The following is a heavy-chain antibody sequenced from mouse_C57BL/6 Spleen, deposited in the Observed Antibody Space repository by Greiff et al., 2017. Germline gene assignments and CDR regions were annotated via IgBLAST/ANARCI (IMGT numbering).Heavy chain of an antibody. CDR2: IYPGSGNT. Sequence: VQLQQSGPELVKPGASVKISCKASGYTFTDYYINWVKQRPGQGLEWIGWIYPGSGNTTYTEKFKGKATLTVDTSSSTAYMQLSSLTSEDSGVYCCARGHYSNPCDFDYWGQGTTLTVTS. D-gene: IGHD2-5*01. CDR1: GYTFTDYY. J-gene: IGHJ2*01. CDR3: ARGHYSNPCDFDY. V-gene: IGHV1-84*01.